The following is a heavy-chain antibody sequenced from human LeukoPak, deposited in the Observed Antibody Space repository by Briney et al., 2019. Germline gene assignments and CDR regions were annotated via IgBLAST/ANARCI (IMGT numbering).Heavy chain of an antibody. Sequence: SVKVSCKASGYTFTSYYIHWVRQAPGQGLEWMGRIIPILGIANYAQKFQGRVTITADKSTSTAYMELSSLRSEDTAVYYCASGARIAVAGSGDYWGQGTLVTVSS. V-gene: IGHV1-69*02. CDR1: GYTFTSYY. CDR3: ASGARIAVAGSGDY. CDR2: IIPILGIA. J-gene: IGHJ4*02. D-gene: IGHD6-19*01.